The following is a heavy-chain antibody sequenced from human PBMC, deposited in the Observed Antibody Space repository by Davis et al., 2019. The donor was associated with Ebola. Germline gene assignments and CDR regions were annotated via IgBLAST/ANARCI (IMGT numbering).Heavy chain of an antibody. CDR2: IWYDGSNK. D-gene: IGHD6-19*01. Sequence: GESLKISCAASGFTFSSYGMHWVRQAPGKGLEWVAVIWYDGSNKYYADSVKGRFTISRDNSKNTLYLQMNSLRAEDTAVYYCAKEARQWLGNFDYWGQGTLVTVSS. CDR3: AKEARQWLGNFDY. V-gene: IGHV3-33*06. J-gene: IGHJ4*02. CDR1: GFTFSSYG.